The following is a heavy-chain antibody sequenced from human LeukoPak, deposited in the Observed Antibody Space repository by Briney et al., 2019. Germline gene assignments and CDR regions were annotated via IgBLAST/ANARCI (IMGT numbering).Heavy chain of an antibody. CDR2: ITSSSNYI. Sequence: GGSLRLSCAASGFTFSSYSMNWVRQAPGRGLEWVSYITSSSNYIYYADSVKGRFTISRDNAKNSVYLQLHSLRAEDTAVYYCARAPLAGISHNWFDPWGQGTLVTVSS. CDR1: GFTFSSYS. J-gene: IGHJ5*02. CDR3: ARAPLAGISHNWFDP. V-gene: IGHV3-21*01.